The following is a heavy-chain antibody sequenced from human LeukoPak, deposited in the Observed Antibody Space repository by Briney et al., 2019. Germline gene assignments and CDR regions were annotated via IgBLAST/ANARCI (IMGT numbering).Heavy chain of an antibody. D-gene: IGHD3-10*01. J-gene: IGHJ6*02. CDR3: AKAIWFGEFYGMDV. Sequence: GGSLRLSCAASGFTFSSYSMNWVRQAPGKGLEWVSSISSSSSYIYHADSVKGRFTMSRDNSMDTLYLQMNSLRAEDTAVYYCAKAIWFGEFYGMDVWGQGTTVTVSS. CDR2: ISSSSSYI. CDR1: GFTFSSYS. V-gene: IGHV3-21*04.